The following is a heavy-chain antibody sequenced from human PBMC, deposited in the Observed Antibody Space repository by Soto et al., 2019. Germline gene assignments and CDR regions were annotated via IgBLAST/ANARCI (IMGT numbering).Heavy chain of an antibody. J-gene: IGHJ4*02. Sequence: GGSQRLSCAASGFTFSSYAMSWVRQAPGKGLEWVSAXXGXXGXTXXXDXXXGRFTISRDNSKNTLYLQMNSLRAEDTAVYYCASGKNLRYFDWYGYWGQGTLVTVSS. D-gene: IGHD3-9*01. CDR3: ASGKNLRYFDWYGY. CDR2: XXGXXGXT. CDR1: GFTFSSYA. V-gene: IGHV3-23*01.